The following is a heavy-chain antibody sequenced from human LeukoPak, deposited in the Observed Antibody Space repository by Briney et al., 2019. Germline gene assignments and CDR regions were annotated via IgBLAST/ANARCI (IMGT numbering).Heavy chain of an antibody. V-gene: IGHV3-30*04. CDR1: GFTFSSYA. CDR2: ISYDGSNK. CDR3: AKRGIPTSAYYFDY. J-gene: IGHJ4*02. Sequence: GRSLRLSCAASGFTFSSYAMHWVRQAPGKGLEWVAVISYDGSNKYYADSVKGRFTISRDNSKNTLYLQMNSLRAEDTAVYYCAKRGIPTSAYYFDYWGQGTLITVSS. D-gene: IGHD2-2*01.